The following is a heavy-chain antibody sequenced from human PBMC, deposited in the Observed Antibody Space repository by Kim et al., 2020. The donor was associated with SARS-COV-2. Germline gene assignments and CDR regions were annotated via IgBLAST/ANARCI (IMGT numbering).Heavy chain of an antibody. V-gene: IGHV4-4*07. J-gene: IGHJ3*02. CDR3: ARATKPRYAFDI. Sequence: YNPSLKSRVTMSVDTSKNQFSLKLSSVTAADTAVYYCARATKPRYAFDIWGQGTMVTVSS.